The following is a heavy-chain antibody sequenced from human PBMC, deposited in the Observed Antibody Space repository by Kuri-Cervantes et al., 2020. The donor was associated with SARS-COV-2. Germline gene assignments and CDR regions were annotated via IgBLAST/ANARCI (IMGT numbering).Heavy chain of an antibody. CDR2: IYSGGST. CDR3: ARGYLMVKGAFHI. D-gene: IGHD4-23*01. CDR1: GFTVSSNY. V-gene: IGHV3-53*01. J-gene: IGHJ3*02. Sequence: GESLKISCAASGFTVSSNYMSWVRQAPGKGLEWVSVIYSGGSTYYTDSVKGRFTISRDNSKNTLYLQMNSLRAEDTAVYYCARGYLMVKGAFHIWGQGTMVTVSS.